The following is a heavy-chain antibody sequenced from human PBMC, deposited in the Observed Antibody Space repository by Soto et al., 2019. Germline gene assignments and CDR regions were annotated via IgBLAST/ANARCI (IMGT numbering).Heavy chain of an antibody. V-gene: IGHV3-7*01. D-gene: IGHD2-15*01. CDR1: GFTFSSYW. J-gene: IGHJ3*02. CDR2: IKQDGSEK. Sequence: EVQLVESGGGLVQPGGSLRLSCEASGFTFSSYWMSWVRQAPGKGLEWVANIKQDGSEKYYVDSVKGRFTISRDNAKNSLYLQMNSLRAEDTAVYYCARWGVYCSGGSCYLTAFDIWGQGTMVTVSS. CDR3: ARWGVYCSGGSCYLTAFDI.